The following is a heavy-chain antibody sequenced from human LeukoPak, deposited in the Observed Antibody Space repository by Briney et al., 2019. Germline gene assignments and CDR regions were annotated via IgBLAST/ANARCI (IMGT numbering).Heavy chain of an antibody. D-gene: IGHD5-24*01. CDR2: ISSSSLYI. J-gene: IGHJ4*02. CDR3: AREGDGYNSPIDY. CDR1: GFTFSSYS. Sequence: PGGSLRLSCAAYGFTFSSYSMNWVRQAPGKGLEWVSSISSSSLYIYYADSVKGRFTISRDNAKNSLFLQMNSLRAEDTAVYYCAREGDGYNSPIDYWGQGTLVTVSS. V-gene: IGHV3-21*01.